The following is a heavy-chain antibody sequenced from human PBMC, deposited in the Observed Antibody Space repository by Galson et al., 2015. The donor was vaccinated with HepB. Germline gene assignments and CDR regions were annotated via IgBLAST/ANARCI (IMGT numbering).Heavy chain of an antibody. V-gene: IGHV3-11*01. J-gene: IGHJ6*03. CDR1: GLTFSDYY. Sequence: SLRLSCAASGLTFSDYYMSWIRQAPGKGLEWVSYISSSGSTIYYADSVKGRFTISRDNAKNSLYLQTNSLRAEDTAVYYCARASSKFGIYYYYYYMDVWGKGTTVTVSS. D-gene: IGHD2-2*01. CDR3: ARASSKFGIYYYYYYMDV. CDR2: ISSSGSTI.